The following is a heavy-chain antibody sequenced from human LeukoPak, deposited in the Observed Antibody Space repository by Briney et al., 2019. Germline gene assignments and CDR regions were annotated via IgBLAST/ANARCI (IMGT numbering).Heavy chain of an antibody. J-gene: IGHJ4*02. Sequence: SETLSLTCAVYGGSFSGYYWSWIRQPPGKGLEWIGEINHSGSTNYNPSLKSRVTISVDTSKNQFSLKLSSVTAADTAVYYCARGGELGYCSGGSCYSIDCWGQGTLVTVSS. V-gene: IGHV4-34*01. CDR1: GGSFSGYY. CDR2: INHSGST. D-gene: IGHD2-15*01. CDR3: ARGGELGYCSGGSCYSIDC.